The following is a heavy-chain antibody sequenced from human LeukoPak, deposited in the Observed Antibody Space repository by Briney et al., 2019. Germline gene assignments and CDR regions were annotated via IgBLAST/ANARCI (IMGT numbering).Heavy chain of an antibody. D-gene: IGHD3-9*01. V-gene: IGHV3-7*01. J-gene: IGHJ3*01. CDR2: MKGDGSEI. Sequence: PGGSLRLSCVASGFTFSSYWMTWVRQAPGKGLEWVANMKGDGSEIYYVDSVKGRFTISRDNAKNLLYLQMNSLRAEDTAVYYCARPGYTAGYDLWGQGTLVTVSS. CDR1: GFTFSSYW. CDR3: ARPGYTAGYDL.